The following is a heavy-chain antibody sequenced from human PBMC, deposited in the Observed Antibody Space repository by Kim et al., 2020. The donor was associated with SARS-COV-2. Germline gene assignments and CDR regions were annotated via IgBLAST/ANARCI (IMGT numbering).Heavy chain of an antibody. CDR3: SKSVVASGAGTFDY. J-gene: IGHJ4*02. CDR2: ISSRSSNI. Sequence: GGSLRLSCAASGFTFSSYSMNWVRQAPGKGLEGGSSISSRSSNINYGDTGKGRFTISRDNAENSLYPQMNTLRAEDTAVFYCSKSVVASGAGTFDYWGQGTLVTVAS. V-gene: IGHV3-21*01. D-gene: IGHD6-19*01. CDR1: GFTFSSYS.